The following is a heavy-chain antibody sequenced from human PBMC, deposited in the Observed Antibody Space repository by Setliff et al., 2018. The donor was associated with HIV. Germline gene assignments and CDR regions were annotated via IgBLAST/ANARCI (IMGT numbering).Heavy chain of an antibody. Sequence: SQTLSLTCAVYGGSFSGYYWSWIRQPPVKGLEWIGEINHSGSTNYNPSLKSRVTLSVDTSKNQFSLNLSSVTAADTALYYCARGQENGDLRYWGQGTLVTVSS. CDR3: ARGQENGDLRY. CDR2: INHSGST. D-gene: IGHD3-10*01. CDR1: GGSFSGYY. J-gene: IGHJ4*02. V-gene: IGHV4-34*01.